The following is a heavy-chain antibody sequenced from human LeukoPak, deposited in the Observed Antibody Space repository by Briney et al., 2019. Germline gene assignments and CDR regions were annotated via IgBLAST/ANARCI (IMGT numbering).Heavy chain of an antibody. Sequence: SETLSLTCTVSGGSISSSSYYWGWIRQPPGKGLEWIGSIYYSGSTYYNPSLKSRVTITVDTSKNQFSLKLSSVTAADTAVYYCARARKRTYYDYVWGSYRKFYGSSTCAFDIWGQGTMVTVSS. CDR3: ARARKRTYYDYVWGSYRKFYGSSTCAFDI. CDR1: GGSISSSSYY. D-gene: IGHD3-16*02. J-gene: IGHJ3*02. V-gene: IGHV4-39*07. CDR2: IYYSGST.